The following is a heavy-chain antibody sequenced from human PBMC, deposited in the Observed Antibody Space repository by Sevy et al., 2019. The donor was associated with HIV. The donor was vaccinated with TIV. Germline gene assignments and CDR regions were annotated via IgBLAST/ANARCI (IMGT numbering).Heavy chain of an antibody. CDR2: IRYDGSNK. Sequence: GGSLRLSCAASGFTLSSYGMRWVRQAPGKGLEWVAVIRYDGSNKYYADSVKGRFTISRDNSKNTLYLQMNSLRAEDTAVYYCARDRLGITISAEWGGGMDVWGQGTTVTVSS. V-gene: IGHV3-33*01. CDR1: GFTLSSYG. J-gene: IGHJ6*02. D-gene: IGHD3-3*01. CDR3: ARDRLGITISAEWGGGMDV.